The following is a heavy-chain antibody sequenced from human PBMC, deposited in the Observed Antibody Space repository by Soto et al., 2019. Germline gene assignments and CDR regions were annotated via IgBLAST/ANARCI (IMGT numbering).Heavy chain of an antibody. D-gene: IGHD3-3*01. CDR2: IYPRDSDN. CDR1: GYICTSDC. V-gene: IGHV5-51*01. Sequence: GYPLKISGTVSGYICTSDCTSCVRQRPGEALECMVIIYPRDSDNRYSPSLQGQVTISADKSISTDYLKWSSLQESDTAMYYCARHDASSGDAEYYYSCGRDVWGQGTQVTVSS. J-gene: IGHJ6*02. CDR3: ARHDASSGDAEYYYSCGRDV.